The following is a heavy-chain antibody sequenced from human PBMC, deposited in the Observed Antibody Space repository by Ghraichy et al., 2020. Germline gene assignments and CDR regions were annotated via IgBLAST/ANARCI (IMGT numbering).Heavy chain of an antibody. V-gene: IGHV4-59*01. CDR1: GGSISSYY. Sequence: SETLSLTCTVSGGSISSYYWSWIRQPPGKGLEWIGYIYYSGSTNYNPSLKSRVTISVDTSKNQFSLKLSSVTAADTAVYYCARTTGFYYYYYMDVWGKGTTVTVSS. J-gene: IGHJ6*03. D-gene: IGHD4-17*01. CDR3: ARTTGFYYYYYMDV. CDR2: IYYSGST.